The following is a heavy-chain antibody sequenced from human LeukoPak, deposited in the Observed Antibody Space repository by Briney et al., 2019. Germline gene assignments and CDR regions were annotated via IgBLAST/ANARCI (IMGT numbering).Heavy chain of an antibody. D-gene: IGHD6-19*01. V-gene: IGHV3-21*04. CDR2: ISSSSSYI. J-gene: IGHJ4*02. CDR1: GFTFSSYS. Sequence: GGSLSLSCAASGFTFSSYSMNWVRQAPGKGLEWVSSISSSSSYIYYADSVKGRFTISRDNAKNSLYLQMNSLRAEDTAVYYCARDPGMTVAGDYFDYWGQGTLVTVSS. CDR3: ARDPGMTVAGDYFDY.